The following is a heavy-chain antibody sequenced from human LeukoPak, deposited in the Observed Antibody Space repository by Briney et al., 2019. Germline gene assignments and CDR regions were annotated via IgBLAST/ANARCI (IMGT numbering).Heavy chain of an antibody. J-gene: IGHJ4*02. V-gene: IGHV4-4*07. D-gene: IGHD6-13*01. CDR3: ARSFRSSPFDS. CDR2: VYSSGSA. CDR1: GGSISSYY. Sequence: SETLSLTCIVSGGSISSYYWSWIRQPAGKGLEWIGRVYSSGSANYNPSLKSRVTMSVDTSQNQFSLKVNFVTAADTALYYCARSFRSSPFDSWGQGTLVTVSS.